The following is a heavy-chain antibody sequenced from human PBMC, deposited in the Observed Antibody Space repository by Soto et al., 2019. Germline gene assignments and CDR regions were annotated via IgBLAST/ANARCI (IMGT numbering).Heavy chain of an antibody. D-gene: IGHD3-22*01. CDR1: GGPISSGDYY. CDR3: ARDRGYYWRFLDY. J-gene: IGHJ4*02. V-gene: IGHV4-31*03. CDR2: IYYSGST. Sequence: SETLSLTCTVSGGPISSGDYYWSWIRQHPGKGLEWIGYIYYSGSTYYNPSLKSRVTISVDTSKNQFSLKLSSVTAADTAVYYGARDRGYYWRFLDYWGQGTPVTVPQ.